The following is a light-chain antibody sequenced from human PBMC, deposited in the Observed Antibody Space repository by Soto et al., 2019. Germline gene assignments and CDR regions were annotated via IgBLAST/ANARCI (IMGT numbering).Light chain of an antibody. V-gene: IGKV1-9*01. J-gene: IGKJ5*01. CDR1: HGISSY. CDR2: AAS. CDR3: PQLNRFPPT. Sequence: PCSLYASLQDRVRITCRTNHGISSYLAWYQQKPGKAPRLLIYAASTLQSGVPSRFSGSGSWTDFTLTISSLQPEDFAAYYCPQLNRFPPTFGQGTRVDI.